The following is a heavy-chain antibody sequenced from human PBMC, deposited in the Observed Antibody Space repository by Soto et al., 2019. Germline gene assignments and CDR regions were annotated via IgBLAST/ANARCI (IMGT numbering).Heavy chain of an antibody. J-gene: IGHJ6*03. CDR2: IYYSGST. CDR1: GGSISSYY. V-gene: IGHV4-59*01. CDR3: ARDAQTGQIPVYYYMDV. D-gene: IGHD3-9*01. Sequence: SETLSLTCTVSGGSISSYYWSWIRQPPGKGLEWIGYIYYSGSTNYNPSLKSRVTISVDTSKNQFSLKLSSVTAADTAVYYCARDAQTGQIPVYYYMDVWGKGTTVTVSS.